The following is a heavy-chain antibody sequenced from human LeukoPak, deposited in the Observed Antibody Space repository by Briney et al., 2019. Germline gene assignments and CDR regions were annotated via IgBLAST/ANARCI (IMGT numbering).Heavy chain of an antibody. V-gene: IGHV3-23*01. CDR1: GFTFSSFA. CDR3: AKDRSCTGSSCNVGS. D-gene: IGHD2-2*01. Sequence: GGSLRLSCAASGFTFSSFAMSWVRQAPGKWLEWVSAISGSGGSTYYADSVKGRFTISRDNSKNTLFLQMNSLRAEDTAVYYCAKDRSCTGSSCNVGSWGQGTMVTVSS. J-gene: IGHJ3*01. CDR2: ISGSGGST.